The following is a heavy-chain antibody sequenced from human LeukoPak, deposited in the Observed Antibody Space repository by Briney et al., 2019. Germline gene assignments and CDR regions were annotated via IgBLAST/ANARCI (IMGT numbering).Heavy chain of an antibody. CDR2: ISYDGSNK. J-gene: IGHJ5*02. V-gene: IGHV3-30*04. D-gene: IGHD6-19*01. CDR1: GFTFSSYA. Sequence: GGSLRLSCAASGFTFSSYAMHWVRQAPGKGLEWVAVISYDGSNKYYADSVKGRFTISRDNSKNTLYLQMNSLRAEDTAVYYCASIAVAGARSVRWFDPWGQGTLVTVSS. CDR3: ASIAVAGARSVRWFDP.